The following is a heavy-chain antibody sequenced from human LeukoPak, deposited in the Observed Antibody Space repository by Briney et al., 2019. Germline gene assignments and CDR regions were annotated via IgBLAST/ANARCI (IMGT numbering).Heavy chain of an antibody. CDR1: GDSISSYY. Sequence: ASETLSLTCTVSGDSISSYYWSWIRQPPGKGLEWIGYINYSGSTNYNPSLKSRVTISVDTSKNQFSLKLSSVTAADTAVYYCARGVVIAPQTFDYWGQGTLVTVSS. CDR3: ARGVVIAPQTFDY. V-gene: IGHV4-59*01. D-gene: IGHD2-21*01. CDR2: INYSGST. J-gene: IGHJ4*02.